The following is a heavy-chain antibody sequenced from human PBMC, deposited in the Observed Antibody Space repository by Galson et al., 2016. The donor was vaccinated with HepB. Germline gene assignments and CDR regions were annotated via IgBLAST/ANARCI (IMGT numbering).Heavy chain of an antibody. CDR3: ATSTSIGIVVAATRYFDY. V-gene: IGHV1-69*13. CDR2: IIPMFGSV. D-gene: IGHD2-15*01. Sequence: SVKVSCKASGGIFSSHGIVWVRQGPGQGLEWMGGIIPMFGSVDYAQKFQGRVTITADESTSTAYMELSRLRSEDTAVYYCATSTSIGIVVAATRYFDYWGQGTLVTVSS. CDR1: GGIFSSHG. J-gene: IGHJ4*02.